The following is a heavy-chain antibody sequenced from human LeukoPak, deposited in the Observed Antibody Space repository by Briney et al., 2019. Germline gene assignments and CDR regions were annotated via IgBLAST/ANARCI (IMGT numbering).Heavy chain of an antibody. V-gene: IGHV4-4*09. D-gene: IGHD2-21*01. Sequence: PSETLSLTCAVYGGSFSGYYWSWIRQPPGKGLEWIGYIYTSESTNYNPSLKSRVTISVDTSKNQFSLKLSSVTAADTAVYYCARHSLDSYYYMDVWGKGTTVTVSS. J-gene: IGHJ6*03. CDR2: IYTSEST. CDR3: ARHSLDSYYYMDV. CDR1: GGSFSGYY.